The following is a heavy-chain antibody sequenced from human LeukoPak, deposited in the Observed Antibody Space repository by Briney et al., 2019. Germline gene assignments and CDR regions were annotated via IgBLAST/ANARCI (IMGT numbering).Heavy chain of an antibody. D-gene: IGHD5-18*01. Sequence: GGSLRLSCAASGFTFSSYAMSWVRQAPGKGLEWVSAIRGSGGSTYYADSVKGRFTISRDNSKNTLYLQMNSLRAEDTAVYYCASTVDTAMVTDGMDVWGQGTTVTVSS. CDR3: ASTVDTAMVTDGMDV. V-gene: IGHV3-23*01. CDR1: GFTFSSYA. CDR2: IRGSGGST. J-gene: IGHJ6*02.